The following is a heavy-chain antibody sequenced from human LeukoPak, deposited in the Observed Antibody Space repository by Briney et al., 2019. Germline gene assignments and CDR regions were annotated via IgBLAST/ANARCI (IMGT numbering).Heavy chain of an antibody. V-gene: IGHV1-2*02. D-gene: IGHD2-15*01. CDR3: ARDRCSGGSCYSIWFDP. CDR2: INPNSGGT. Sequence: ASVKVSCKASGHTFTNYGITWVRQAPGQGLEWMGWINPNSGGTNYAQKFQGRVTMTRDTSISTAYMELSRLTSDDTAVYYCARDRCSGGSCYSIWFDPWGQGTLVTVSS. J-gene: IGHJ5*02. CDR1: GHTFTNYG.